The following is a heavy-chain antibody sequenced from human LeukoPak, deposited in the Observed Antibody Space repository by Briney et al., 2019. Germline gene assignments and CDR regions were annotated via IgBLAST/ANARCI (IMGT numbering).Heavy chain of an antibody. J-gene: IGHJ6*02. CDR2: IYYSGRT. D-gene: IGHD6-19*01. CDR1: GGSISSYY. CDR3: ARAAGRFYYYYGMDV. Sequence: SETLSLTRSVSGGSISSYYRGWIRQPPGKGLEWIGYIYYSGRTNYHPSLKSRVTISVDTSKNQFSLKLSSVTAADTAVYYCARAAGRFYYYYGMDVWGQGTTVTVSS. V-gene: IGHV4-59*01.